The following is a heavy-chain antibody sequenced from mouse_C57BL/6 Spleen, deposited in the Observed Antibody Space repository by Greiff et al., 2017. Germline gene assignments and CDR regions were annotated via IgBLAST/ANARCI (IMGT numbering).Heavy chain of an antibody. Sequence: QVQLQQPGAELVKPGASVKLSCKASGYTFTSYWMHWVKQRPGQGLEWIGMIHPNSGSTNYNEKFKSKATLTVDKSSSTAYMQLSSLTSEDSAVYDCAAEEGNYDFDYWGQGTTLTVSS. V-gene: IGHV1-64*01. CDR2: IHPNSGST. CDR3: AAEEGNYDFDY. D-gene: IGHD2-1*01. CDR1: GYTFTSYW. J-gene: IGHJ2*01.